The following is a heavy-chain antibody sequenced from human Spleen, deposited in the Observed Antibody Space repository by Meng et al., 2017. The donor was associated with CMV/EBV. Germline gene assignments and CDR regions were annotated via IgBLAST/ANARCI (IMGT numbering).Heavy chain of an antibody. V-gene: IGHV3-11*01. J-gene: IGHJ4*02. CDR3: ARYSNPFDY. CDR2: ISSSGSTI. Sequence: GESLKISCAASGFTFSDYYMSWIRQAPGKGLEWVSYISSSGSTIYYADSVKGRFTISRDNAKNSLYLEMNSLRADDTAIYYCARYSNPFDYWGQGTLVTVSS. D-gene: IGHD4-11*01. CDR1: GFTFSDYY.